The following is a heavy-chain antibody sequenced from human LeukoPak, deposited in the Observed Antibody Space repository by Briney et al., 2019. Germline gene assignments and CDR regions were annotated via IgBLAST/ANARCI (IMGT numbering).Heavy chain of an antibody. CDR1: GFPFSDYY. D-gene: IGHD3-3*01. J-gene: IGHJ4*02. Sequence: GSLRLSCAASGFPFSDYYMSWIRQVPGKGLEWVSYISSSASDTNYADSVKGRFTISRDNAKNSLYLQMNSLRAEDTAVYYCAQGHTILALGGQGTLVTVSS. CDR2: ISSSASDT. CDR3: AQGHTILAL. V-gene: IGHV3-11*03.